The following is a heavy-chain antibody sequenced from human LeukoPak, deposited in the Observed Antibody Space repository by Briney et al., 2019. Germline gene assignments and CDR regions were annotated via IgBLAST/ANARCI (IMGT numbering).Heavy chain of an antibody. CDR2: IKEDGSES. CDR3: ARFPRDPWRFDY. J-gene: IGHJ4*02. V-gene: IGHV3-7*03. D-gene: IGHD5-12*01. CDR1: GFTFSSDW. Sequence: GGSLRLSCAVSGFTFSSDWMTWVRQAPGKGLEWVADIKEDGSESYYVDSVKGRFTISRGNTKNPLYLQMNSLRAEDTAVYYCARFPRDPWRFDYWGQGTLVTVSS.